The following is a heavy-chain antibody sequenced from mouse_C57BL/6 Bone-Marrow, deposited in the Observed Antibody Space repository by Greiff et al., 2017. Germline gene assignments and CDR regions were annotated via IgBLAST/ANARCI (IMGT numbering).Heavy chain of an antibody. V-gene: IGHV1-7*01. D-gene: IGHD1-1*01. J-gene: IGHJ3*01. Sequence: VQVVESGAELAKPGASVKLSCKASGYTFTSYWMHWVKQRPGQGLEWIGYINPSSGYTKYNQKFKDKATLTADKSSSTAYMQLSSLTYEDSAVYYCASPSYSGSNLAWFAYWGQGTLVTVSA. CDR3: ASPSYSGSNLAWFAY. CDR1: GYTFTSYW. CDR2: INPSSGYT.